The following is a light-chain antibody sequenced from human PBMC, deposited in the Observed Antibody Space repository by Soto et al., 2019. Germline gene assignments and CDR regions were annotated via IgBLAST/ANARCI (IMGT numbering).Light chain of an antibody. CDR3: CSYAGDVV. CDR2: EGS. J-gene: IGLJ2*01. Sequence: QSALTQPASVSGSPGQSITISCTGTSSDVGSYNLVSWYQQHPGKAPKLMIYEGSKRPSGVSNRFPGSKSGNTASLTISGLQAEDEADYYCCSYAGDVVFGGGTKLTVL. V-gene: IGLV2-23*01. CDR1: SSDVGSYNL.